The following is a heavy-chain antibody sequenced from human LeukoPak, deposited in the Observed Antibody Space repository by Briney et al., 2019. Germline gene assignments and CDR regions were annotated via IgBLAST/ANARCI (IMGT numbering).Heavy chain of an antibody. Sequence: GRSLRLSCAASGFTFDDYAMHWVRQAPGKGLEWVSGISRNSGSIGYADSVKGRFTISRDNAKNSLYLQMNSLRAEDTALYYCAKDTRRVVPAAISWFDPWGQGTLVTVSS. V-gene: IGHV3-9*01. CDR1: GFTFDDYA. J-gene: IGHJ5*02. CDR2: ISRNSGSI. CDR3: AKDTRRVVPAAISWFDP. D-gene: IGHD2-2*01.